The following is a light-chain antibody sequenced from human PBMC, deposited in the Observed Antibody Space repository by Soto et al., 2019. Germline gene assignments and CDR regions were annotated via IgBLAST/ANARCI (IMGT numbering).Light chain of an antibody. Sequence: DIQVTQSPSSLSASVGDRVTITCRASQSISSYLNWYQQKPGKAPKLLIYAASSLQSGVPSRFSGSGSGTDVTLAISSLQPEDFTTYYCQQSYSTPYTFGQGTKLEIK. V-gene: IGKV1-39*01. J-gene: IGKJ2*01. CDR1: QSISSY. CDR2: AAS. CDR3: QQSYSTPYT.